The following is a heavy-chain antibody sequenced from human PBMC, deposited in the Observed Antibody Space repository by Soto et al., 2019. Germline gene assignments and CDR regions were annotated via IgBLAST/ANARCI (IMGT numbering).Heavy chain of an antibody. V-gene: IGHV1-3*01. CDR3: AREYYYGSGSYYSFDP. CDR2: INAGNGNT. J-gene: IGHJ5*02. CDR1: GYTFTSYA. Sequence: QFQLVQSGAEVKKPGASVKVSCKASGYTFTSYAMHWVRQAPGQRLEWMGWINAGNGNTKYSQKFQGRVTITRDTSASTAYMELSSLRSEDTAVYYCAREYYYGSGSYYSFDPWGQGTLVTVSS. D-gene: IGHD3-10*01.